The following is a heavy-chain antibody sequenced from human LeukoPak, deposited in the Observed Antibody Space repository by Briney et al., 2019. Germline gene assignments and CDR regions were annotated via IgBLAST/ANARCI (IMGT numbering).Heavy chain of an antibody. CDR3: ARENKAVAAHYFDY. CDR1: GITVSDNY. D-gene: IGHD6-19*01. CDR2: IYGGGST. Sequence: GGSLRLSCAASGITVSDNYMSWVRLAPGKGLEWVSVIYGGGSTYYADSVKGRFTISRDNSKNTLYLQMNSLRAEDTAVYYCARENKAVAAHYFDYWGQGTLVTVSS. V-gene: IGHV3-66*01. J-gene: IGHJ4*02.